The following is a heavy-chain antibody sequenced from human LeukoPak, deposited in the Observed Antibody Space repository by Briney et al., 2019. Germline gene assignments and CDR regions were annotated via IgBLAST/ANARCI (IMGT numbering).Heavy chain of an antibody. J-gene: IGHJ5*02. CDR1: GFTFSASW. Sequence: PGGSLRLSCAASGFTFSASWMSWVRQAPGKGLEWVANIKEDGSAKYYVDSVTGRSTISRDNSKNTLYLQMNSLRAEDTALYYCARGIAAAGNPNWFDPWGQGTLVTVSS. CDR2: IKEDGSAK. CDR3: ARGIAAAGNPNWFDP. D-gene: IGHD6-13*01. V-gene: IGHV3-7*02.